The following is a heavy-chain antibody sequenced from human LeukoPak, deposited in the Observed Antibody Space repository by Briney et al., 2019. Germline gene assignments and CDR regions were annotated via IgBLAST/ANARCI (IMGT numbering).Heavy chain of an antibody. D-gene: IGHD2-2*01. J-gene: IGHJ4*02. CDR1: GGSISSHY. V-gene: IGHV4-59*11. CDR2: IYYSGST. Sequence: SETLSLTCTDSGGSISSHYWSWIRQPPGKGLEWIGYIYYSGSTNYNPSLKSRVTISVDTSKNQFSLKLSSVTAADTAVYYCAKVETSGGANCYALDYWGQGTLVTVSS. CDR3: AKVETSGGANCYALDY.